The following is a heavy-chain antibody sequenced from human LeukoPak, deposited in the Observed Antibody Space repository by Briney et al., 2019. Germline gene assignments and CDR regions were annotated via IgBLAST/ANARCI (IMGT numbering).Heavy chain of an antibody. CDR3: ARVGMYYYDSSEDY. D-gene: IGHD3-22*01. CDR2: IYYSGST. J-gene: IGHJ4*02. Sequence: PSETLSLTCTVSGGSISSGDYYWSWIRQPPGKGLEWIGYIYYSGSTYYNPSLKSRVTISVDTSKNQFSLKLSSVTAADTAVYYCARVGMYYYDSSEDYWGQGTLVTVSS. CDR1: GGSISSGDYY. V-gene: IGHV4-30-4*01.